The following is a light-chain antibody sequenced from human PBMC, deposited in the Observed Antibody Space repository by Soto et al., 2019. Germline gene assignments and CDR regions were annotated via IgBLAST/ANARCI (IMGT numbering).Light chain of an antibody. CDR3: SSYTTSSTLV. Sequence: QSVLTQPASVSGSPGQSITISCTGTSSDVGTYNYVSWYQQHPGKAPKLMIYEVTKRPSGVSNRFSGSKSGNTAYLTISGLQAEDEADYYCSSYTTSSTLVFGGGTKLTVL. V-gene: IGLV2-14*01. J-gene: IGLJ2*01. CDR1: SSDVGTYNY. CDR2: EVT.